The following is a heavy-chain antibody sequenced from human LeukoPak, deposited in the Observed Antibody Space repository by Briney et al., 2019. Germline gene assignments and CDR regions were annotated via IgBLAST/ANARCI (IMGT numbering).Heavy chain of an antibody. CDR3: ARELGYCSSTSCFGY. J-gene: IGHJ4*02. Sequence: LSQTLSLTXTVSGGSISSGDYYWSWIRQPPGKGLEWIGYIYYSGSTYYNPSLKSRVTISVDTSKNQFTLKLSSVTAADTAVYCCARELGYCSSTSCFGYWGQGTLVTVSS. V-gene: IGHV4-30-4*08. CDR2: IYYSGST. D-gene: IGHD2-2*01. CDR1: GGSISSGDYY.